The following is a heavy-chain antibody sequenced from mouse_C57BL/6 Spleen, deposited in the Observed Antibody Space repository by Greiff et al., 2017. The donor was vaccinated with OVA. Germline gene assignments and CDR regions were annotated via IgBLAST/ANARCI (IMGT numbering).Heavy chain of an antibody. Sequence: VQLQQSGPELVKPGASVKISCKASGYSFTSYYIHWVKQRPGQGLEWIGWIYPGGGNTKYNEKFKGKATLTADTSSSTAYMQLSSLTSEDSAVYYCARGGSSYYFDYWGQGTTLTVSS. CDR2: IYPGGGNT. J-gene: IGHJ2*01. CDR1: GYSFTSYY. CDR3: ARGGSSYYFDY. V-gene: IGHV1-66*01.